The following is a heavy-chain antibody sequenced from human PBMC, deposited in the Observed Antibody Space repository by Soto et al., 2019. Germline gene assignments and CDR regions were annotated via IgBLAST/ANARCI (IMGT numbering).Heavy chain of an antibody. CDR3: AREITTTVAIDY. CDR2: ISWNSGSI. D-gene: IGHD4-17*01. CDR1: GFTFDDYA. Sequence: GGSLRLSCAASGFTFDDYAMHWVRQAPGKGLEWVSGISWNSGSIGYADSVKGRFTISRDNAKNSLYLQMNSLRAEDTALYYCAREITTTVAIDYWGQGTLVTVSS. V-gene: IGHV3-9*01. J-gene: IGHJ4*02.